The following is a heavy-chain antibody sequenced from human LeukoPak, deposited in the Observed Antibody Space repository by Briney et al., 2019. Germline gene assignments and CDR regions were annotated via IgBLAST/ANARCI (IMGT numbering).Heavy chain of an antibody. J-gene: IGHJ4*02. CDR2: ISGSDDSL. CDR3: AKGAHLYFDYGDLGIGYYFDY. Sequence: GGSLRLSCAASGFTFTTYGMSWVRQAPGKGLEWVSSISGSDDSLYYIDSVKGRFTISRDNSKNTLYLQMNSLRAEDTAVYYCAKGAHLYFDYGDLGIGYYFDYWGQGTLVTVSS. CDR1: GFTFTTYG. D-gene: IGHD4-17*01. V-gene: IGHV3-23*01.